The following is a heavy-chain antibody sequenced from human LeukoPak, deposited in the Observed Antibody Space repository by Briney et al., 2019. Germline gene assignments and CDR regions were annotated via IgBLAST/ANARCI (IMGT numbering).Heavy chain of an antibody. CDR1: GFTVSSNY. J-gene: IGHJ4*02. Sequence: GGSLRPSCAASGFTVSSNYMSWVRQAPGKGLEWVSVIYSGGSTYYADSVKGRFTISRDNSKNTLYLQMNSLRVEDTAVYYCARDGGYSYVPYYFDYWGQGTLVTVSS. CDR3: ARDGGYSYVPYYFDY. D-gene: IGHD5-18*01. CDR2: IYSGGST. V-gene: IGHV3-66*01.